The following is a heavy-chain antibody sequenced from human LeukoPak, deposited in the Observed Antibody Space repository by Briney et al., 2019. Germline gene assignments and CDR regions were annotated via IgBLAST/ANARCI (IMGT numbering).Heavy chain of an antibody. CDR1: GFTFSSYS. V-gene: IGHV3-21*04. J-gene: IGHJ2*01. D-gene: IGHD6-13*01. Sequence: GGSLRLSCAASGFTFSSYSMNWVRQAPGKGLEWVSSISSSSSYIYYADSVKGRFTISRDSAKNSLYLQMSSLRAEDTALYYCAKDIGTGGTGWYFDLWGRGTLVTVSS. CDR2: ISSSSSYI. CDR3: AKDIGTGGTGWYFDL.